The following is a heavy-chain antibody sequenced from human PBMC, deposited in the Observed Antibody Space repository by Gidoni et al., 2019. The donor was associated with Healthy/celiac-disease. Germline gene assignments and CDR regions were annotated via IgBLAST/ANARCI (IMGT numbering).Heavy chain of an antibody. CDR2: INPSGGST. J-gene: IGHJ3*02. CDR1: GYTFTSYS. D-gene: IGHD3-22*01. V-gene: IGHV1-46*01. CDR3: ARFPRTYYYDSSGDDAFDI. Sequence: QVQLVQSGAEVKKPGASVKVSCKASGYTFTSYSLHWVRQAPGQGLEWMGIINPSGGSTSYEQKFQGRVTMTRDTSTSTVYMELSSLRSEDTAVYYCARFPRTYYYDSSGDDAFDIWGQGTMVTVSS.